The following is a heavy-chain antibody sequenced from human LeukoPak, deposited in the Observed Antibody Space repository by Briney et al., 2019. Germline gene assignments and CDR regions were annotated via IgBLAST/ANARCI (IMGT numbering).Heavy chain of an antibody. CDR3: TTGVVGATLSDDY. V-gene: IGHV3-15*01. CDR1: GFTFSNAW. Sequence: GGSLRLSCAVSGFTFSNAWMSWVRQAPGKGLEWVGRIKSKTDGGTTDYAAPVKGRFTISRDDSKNTLYLQMNSLKTEDTAVYYCTTGVVGATLSDDYWGQGTLVTVSS. D-gene: IGHD1-26*01. J-gene: IGHJ4*02. CDR2: IKSKTDGGTT.